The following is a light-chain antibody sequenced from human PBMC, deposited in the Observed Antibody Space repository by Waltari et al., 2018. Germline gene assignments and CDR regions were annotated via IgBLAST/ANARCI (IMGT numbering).Light chain of an antibody. CDR2: VAS. Sequence: DVQMTQSPSSLSASVGDRVTITCRASQSGSYYLNWYQQKAGQAPQLLISVASSLETGVPSRFSGSGSGTDFTLIISNLQPEDFATYLCQQTYNAPLTFGGGTKVEIK. CDR3: QQTYNAPLT. J-gene: IGKJ4*01. V-gene: IGKV1-39*01. CDR1: QSGSYY.